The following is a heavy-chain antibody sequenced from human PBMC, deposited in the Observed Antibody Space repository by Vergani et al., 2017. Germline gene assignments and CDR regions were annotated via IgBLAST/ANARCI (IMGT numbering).Heavy chain of an antibody. Sequence: EVQLVESGGGLVQRGGSLRLSCAASGFIVSSNYMSWVRQAPGKGLEWVSVIYSGGSTNYADSVKGRITISRDSSKNTLYLQMNSLRPEDTAVYHCAREWRGIAVAGTTYYFDLWGRGTLVTVSS. J-gene: IGHJ2*01. D-gene: IGHD6-19*01. CDR2: IYSGGST. CDR1: GFIVSSNY. V-gene: IGHV3-66*02. CDR3: AREWRGIAVAGTTYYFDL.